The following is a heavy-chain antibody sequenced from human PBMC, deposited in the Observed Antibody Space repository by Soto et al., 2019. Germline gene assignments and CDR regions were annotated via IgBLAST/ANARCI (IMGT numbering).Heavy chain of an antibody. J-gene: IGHJ4*02. CDR1: HGSISSGGYY. CDR3: ARLGLVDYDVLTGPDY. Sequence: SETLSLTCTVSHGSISSGGYYWSWIRQHPGKGLEWIGYIYYSGSTNYNPSLKSRVTMSVDTSRNHFSLKLSSVTAADTAVYYCARLGLVDYDVLTGPDYWGQGTLVTVSS. CDR2: IYYSGST. D-gene: IGHD3-9*01. V-gene: IGHV4-61*03.